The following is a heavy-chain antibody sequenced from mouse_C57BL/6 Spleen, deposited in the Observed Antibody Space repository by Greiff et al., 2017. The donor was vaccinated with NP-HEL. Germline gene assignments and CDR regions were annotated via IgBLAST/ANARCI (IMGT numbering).Heavy chain of an antibody. CDR2: IRNKANGYTT. CDR1: GFTFTDYY. D-gene: IGHD2-3*01. Sequence: EVMLVESGGGLVQPGGSLSLSCAASGFTFTDYYMSWVRQPPGKALEWLGFIRNKANGYTTEYSASVKGRFTISRDNSQSILYLQMNALRAEDSATYYCARYMNYESLFDYWGQGTTLTVSS. V-gene: IGHV7-3*01. J-gene: IGHJ2*01. CDR3: ARYMNYESLFDY.